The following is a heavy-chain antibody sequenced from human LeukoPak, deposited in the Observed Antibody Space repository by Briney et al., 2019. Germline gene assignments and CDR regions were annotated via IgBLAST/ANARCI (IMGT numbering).Heavy chain of an antibody. D-gene: IGHD3-10*01. CDR2: ISGSGGST. CDR3: AKDGSQLLWFGELSLPNNWFDP. J-gene: IGHJ5*02. CDR1: GFTFNRYP. Sequence: PGGSLRLSCAASGFTFNRYPMSWVRQAPGKGLEWVSAISGSGGSTYYADSVKGRFTISRDNSKNTLYLQMNSLRAEDTAVYYCAKDGSQLLWFGELSLPNNWFDPWGQGTLVTVSS. V-gene: IGHV3-23*01.